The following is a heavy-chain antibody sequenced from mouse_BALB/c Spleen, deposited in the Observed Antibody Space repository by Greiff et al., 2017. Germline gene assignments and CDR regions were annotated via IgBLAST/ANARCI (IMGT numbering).Heavy chain of an antibody. CDR1: GFSLTSYG. CDR2: IWAGGST. D-gene: IGHD2-1*01. Sequence: VKVVESGPGLVAPSQSLSITCTVSGFSLTSYGVHWVRQPPGKGLEWLGVIWAGGSTNYNSALMSRLSISKDNSKSQVFLKMNSLQTDDTAMYYCAREGGNYVWFAYWGQGTLVTVSA. J-gene: IGHJ3*01. CDR3: AREGGNYVWFAY. V-gene: IGHV2-9*02.